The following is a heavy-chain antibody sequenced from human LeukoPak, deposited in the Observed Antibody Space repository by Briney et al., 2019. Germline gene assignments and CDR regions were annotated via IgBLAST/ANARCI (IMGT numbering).Heavy chain of an antibody. CDR3: ARGRRYWMMPFDY. Sequence: PSETLSLTCTVSSGSIPSYWWSWIRQRPGKGLEWIGYMYYSGSTNYNPSLKSRVTISIDTSSRQFSLKLSSVTAADTAVYYCARGRRYWMMPFDYWGQGTLVTAPS. D-gene: IGHD2-15*01. J-gene: IGHJ4*02. CDR2: MYYSGST. V-gene: IGHV4-59*12. CDR1: SGSIPSYW.